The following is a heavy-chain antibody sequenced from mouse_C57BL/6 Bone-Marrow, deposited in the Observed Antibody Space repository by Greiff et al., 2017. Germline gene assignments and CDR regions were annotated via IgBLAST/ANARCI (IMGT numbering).Heavy chain of an antibody. CDR1: GFTFSRYA. Sequence: EVQFVESGDGFVKPGASLKLSCAASGFTFSRYAMSWVRQTPEKRLAWVAYISSGGDYIYYADTVKGRFTISRDNARNTLYLQMSGLTAEDTAMYYCTSNWDWGQGTTRTVSS. V-gene: IGHV5-9-1*02. CDR2: ISSGGDYI. J-gene: IGHJ2*01. CDR3: TSNWD.